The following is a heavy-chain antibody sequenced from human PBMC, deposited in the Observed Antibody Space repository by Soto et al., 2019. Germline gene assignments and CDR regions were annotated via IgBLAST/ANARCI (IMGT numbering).Heavy chain of an antibody. CDR2: IYYSGST. CDR1: GGSISSGDYY. J-gene: IGHJ4*02. Sequence: QVQLQESGPGLVKPSQTLSLTCTVSGGSISSGDYYWSWIRQPPGKGLEWIGYIYYSGSTYYNPSLKSRVTISVDTSKNQFSLKLSSVTAADTAVYYCARVGSDYYHSSGYYSDYWGQGTLVTVSS. V-gene: IGHV4-30-4*01. CDR3: ARVGSDYYHSSGYYSDY. D-gene: IGHD3-22*01.